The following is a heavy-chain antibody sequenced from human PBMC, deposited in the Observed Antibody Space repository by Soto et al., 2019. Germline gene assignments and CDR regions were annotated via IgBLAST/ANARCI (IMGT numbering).Heavy chain of an antibody. Sequence: SVKVSCKASGGTFSSYAISWVRQAPGQGLEWMGGIIPIFGTANYAQKFQGRVTITADESTSTAYMELSSLRSEDTAVYDCARGGEGYYDSSGYSWFDPWGQGTLVTVSS. CDR1: GGTFSSYA. D-gene: IGHD3-22*01. V-gene: IGHV1-69*13. CDR2: IIPIFGTA. J-gene: IGHJ5*02. CDR3: ARGGEGYYDSSGYSWFDP.